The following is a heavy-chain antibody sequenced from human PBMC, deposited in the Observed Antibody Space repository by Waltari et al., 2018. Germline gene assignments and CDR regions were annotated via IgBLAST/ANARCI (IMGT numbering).Heavy chain of an antibody. V-gene: IGHV1-8*01. CDR3: ARAQQLAS. J-gene: IGHJ4*02. D-gene: IGHD6-13*01. CDR1: GYNFTSND. CDR2: MNPNSGKT. Sequence: QVQLVQSGAEVKKHGASVKVACKASGYNFTSNDINWLRQATGQGLEWMGWMNPNSGKTEYVQTLPGRVTMSRNTSIITTYMALGSLRSDDTAAYYCARAQQLASWGQGTLVTVSS.